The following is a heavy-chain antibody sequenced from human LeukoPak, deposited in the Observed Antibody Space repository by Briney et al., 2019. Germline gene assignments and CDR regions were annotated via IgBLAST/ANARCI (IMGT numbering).Heavy chain of an antibody. V-gene: IGHV3-48*04. Sequence: GGSLRLSCAASGFSFGSYGLSWVRQAPGKGPQWVSYISGNGGTTHYADSVEGRFTISRDNAKNSLYLQMSSLRAEDTAVYYCARDLDSGNYFFAYWGQGTPVTVSS. J-gene: IGHJ4*02. CDR2: ISGNGGTT. CDR1: GFSFGSYG. D-gene: IGHD3-22*01. CDR3: ARDLDSGNYFFAY.